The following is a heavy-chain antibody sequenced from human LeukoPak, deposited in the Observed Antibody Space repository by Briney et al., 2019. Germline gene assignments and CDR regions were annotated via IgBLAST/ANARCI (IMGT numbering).Heavy chain of an antibody. CDR1: GGSISSSSYY. CDR3: ASTGYSYAVNEIHAFDI. D-gene: IGHD5-18*01. CDR2: IYYSGST. J-gene: IGHJ3*02. Sequence: PSESLSLTCTVSGGSISSSSYYWGWIRQPPGMGLEWIGSIYYSGSTYYNPSLKSRVTISVDTSKNQFSLKLSSVTAADTAVYYCASTGYSYAVNEIHAFDIWGQGTMVTVSS. V-gene: IGHV4-39*01.